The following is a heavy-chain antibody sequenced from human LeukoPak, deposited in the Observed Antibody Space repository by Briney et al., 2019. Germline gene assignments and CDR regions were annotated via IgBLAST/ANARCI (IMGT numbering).Heavy chain of an antibody. CDR1: GYTLTELS. J-gene: IGHJ4*02. CDR3: ARGYCSSATCRHFDY. D-gene: IGHD2-2*01. Sequence: ASVKVSCKVSGYTLTELSMHWVRQAPGKGLEWMGGFDPEDGETINAQKFQGRVTMTADTSTTTAYMELRSLRSDDTAVYYCARGYCSSATCRHFDYWGQGALVTVSS. V-gene: IGHV1-24*01. CDR2: FDPEDGET.